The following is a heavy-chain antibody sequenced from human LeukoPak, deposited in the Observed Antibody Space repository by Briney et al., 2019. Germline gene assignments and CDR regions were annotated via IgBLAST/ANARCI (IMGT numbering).Heavy chain of an antibody. D-gene: IGHD4-17*01. CDR2: ISSSSSYI. CDR3: ARGRAVTTYYYYGMDV. V-gene: IGHV3-21*01. Sequence: GGTLRLSCAASGFTFSSYSMNWVRHAPAKGLEWVSSISSSSSYIYYADSVKGRFTISRDNAKNSLYLQMNNLRAEDTAVYYCARGRAVTTYYYYGMDVWGKGTTVTVSS. CDR1: GFTFSSYS. J-gene: IGHJ6*04.